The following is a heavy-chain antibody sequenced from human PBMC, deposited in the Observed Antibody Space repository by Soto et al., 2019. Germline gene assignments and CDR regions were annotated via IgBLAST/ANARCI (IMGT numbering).Heavy chain of an antibody. CDR2: ISYDGSNK. D-gene: IGHD6-6*01. CDR1: GFTFSSYG. J-gene: IGHJ6*02. Sequence: LRLSCAASGFTFSSYGMHWVRQAPGKGLEWVAVISYDGSNKYYADSVKGRFTISRDNSKNTLYLQMNSLRAEDTAVYYCGSSSAHYYYGMDVWGQGTTVTVSS. CDR3: GSSSAHYYYGMDV. V-gene: IGHV3-30*03.